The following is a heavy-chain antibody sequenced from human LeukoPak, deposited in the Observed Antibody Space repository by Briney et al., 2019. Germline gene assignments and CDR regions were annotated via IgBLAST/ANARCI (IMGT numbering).Heavy chain of an antibody. CDR3: ARGYQRPDY. Sequence: GGSLRLSCAASGFTFSTYTMNWVRQAPGKGLEWVSSISSSSSSNIYYADSVKGRFTISRDNAMNSVYLQMNSLRVEDTAVYYCARGYQRPDYWGQGTLITVSS. CDR2: ISSSSSSNI. J-gene: IGHJ4*02. D-gene: IGHD2-2*01. V-gene: IGHV3-21*01. CDR1: GFTFSTYT.